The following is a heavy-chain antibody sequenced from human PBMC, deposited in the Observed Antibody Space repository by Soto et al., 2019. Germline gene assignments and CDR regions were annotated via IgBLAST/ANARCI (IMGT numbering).Heavy chain of an antibody. CDR2: IYPGDSDT. Sequence: GESLKISCKGSGYSFTSYWIGWVRQMPGKGLEWMGIIYPGDSDTRYSPSFQGQVTISADKSISTAYLQWSSLKASHTAMYYCARLSGSYYYYYGMDVWGQGSTVTVS. V-gene: IGHV5-51*01. CDR3: ARLSGSYYYYYGMDV. J-gene: IGHJ6*02. CDR1: GYSFTSYW. D-gene: IGHD1-26*01.